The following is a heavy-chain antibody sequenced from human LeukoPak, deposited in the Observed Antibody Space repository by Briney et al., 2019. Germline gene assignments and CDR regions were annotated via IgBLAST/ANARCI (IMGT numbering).Heavy chain of an antibody. Sequence: ASVTVSCKASGYTFSGYYMHWVRQAPGQGLEWMAWIYPNSGGTKYAQKFQGRVTVTRDTSISTAYMQLSRLKSDDTAVYYCATGRGYLYGFDSWGQGTLVTVSS. CDR2: IYPNSGGT. CDR3: ATGRGYLYGFDS. J-gene: IGHJ4*02. V-gene: IGHV1-2*02. D-gene: IGHD5-18*01. CDR1: GYTFSGYY.